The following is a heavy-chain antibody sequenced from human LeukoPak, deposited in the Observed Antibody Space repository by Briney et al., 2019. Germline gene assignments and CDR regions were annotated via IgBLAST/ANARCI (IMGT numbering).Heavy chain of an antibody. J-gene: IGHJ4*02. D-gene: IGHD2-15*01. CDR2: ISAYNGNT. V-gene: IGHV1-18*01. CDR3: AREPGSLYCSGGSCYDY. Sequence: ASVKVSCKASGYTFTSYGISWVRQAPGQGLEWMGWISAYNGNTNYAQKLQGRVTMTRDMSTSTVYMELSSLRSEDTAVYYCAREPGSLYCSGGSCYDYWGQGTLVTVSS. CDR1: GYTFTSYG.